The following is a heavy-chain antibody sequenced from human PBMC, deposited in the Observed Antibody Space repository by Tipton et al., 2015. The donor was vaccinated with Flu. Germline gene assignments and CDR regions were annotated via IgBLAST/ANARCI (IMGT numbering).Heavy chain of an antibody. CDR3: ATKFANWGVWEPRDY. V-gene: IGHV4-34*01. CDR2: INHSGST. D-gene: IGHD7-27*01. J-gene: IGHJ4*02. CDR1: GGSFSGYY. Sequence: TLSLTCAVYGGSFSGYYWSWIRQPPGKGLEWIGEINHSGSTNYNPSLKSRVTISADTSKKQSSLKLNSVTAADTAVYFCATKFANWGVWEPRDYWGQGTLVTVS.